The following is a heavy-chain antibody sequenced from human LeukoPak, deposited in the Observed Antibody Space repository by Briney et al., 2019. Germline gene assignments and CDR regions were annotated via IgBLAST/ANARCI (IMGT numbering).Heavy chain of an antibody. J-gene: IGHJ6*03. CDR1: GFTFSRKG. CDR2: IWYDGSNK. Sequence: PGRSLRLSCAASGFTFSRKGMHWVRQAPGKGLEWVGVIWYDGSNKYYADSVRGRFTISRDNSKSTMFLQMNSLRVEDTAVYYCAKGIAAGAMGYMDVWGKGTTVTVSS. D-gene: IGHD6-25*01. CDR3: AKGIAAGAMGYMDV. V-gene: IGHV3-33*06.